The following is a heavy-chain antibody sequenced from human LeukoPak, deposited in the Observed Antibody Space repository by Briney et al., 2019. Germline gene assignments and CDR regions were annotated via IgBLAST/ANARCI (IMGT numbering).Heavy chain of an antibody. V-gene: IGHV3-30*04. D-gene: IGHD6-13*01. CDR1: GFTFSSYA. CDR3: GRVGASSSWLYPFDY. J-gene: IGHJ4*02. Sequence: GGSLRPSCAASGFTFSSYAMHWVREAPGKGLEWVAVISYDGSNKYYADSVKGRFTISRDNSKNTLYLQMNSLRAEDTAVYYCGRVGASSSWLYPFDYWGQGTLVTVSS. CDR2: ISYDGSNK.